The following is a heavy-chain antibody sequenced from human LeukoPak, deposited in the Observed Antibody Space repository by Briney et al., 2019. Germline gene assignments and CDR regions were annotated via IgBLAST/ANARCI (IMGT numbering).Heavy chain of an antibody. CDR3: AGGGDQQLILT. D-gene: IGHD2-21*02. CDR1: GASISSSY. Sequence: SETLSLTCTASGASISSSYRRWIRQPPGKGLEWIGCIYSIGTTTYNPSFKSRVTTSVETSKNQSSLRLTSVTAADTADYYWAGGGDQQLILTWGQGALVTVSS. J-gene: IGHJ4*02. V-gene: IGHV4-4*09. CDR2: IYSIGTT.